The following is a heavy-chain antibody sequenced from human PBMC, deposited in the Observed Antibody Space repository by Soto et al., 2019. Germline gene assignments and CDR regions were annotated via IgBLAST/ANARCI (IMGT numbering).Heavy chain of an antibody. CDR1: GFNVNSDY. J-gene: IGHJ4*02. D-gene: IGHD1-26*01. CDR2: IYSGETT. CDR3: TRDGRGLGRLSLFEY. Sequence: GGSLRLSCAASGFNVNSDYMNWVRQTPGKGLEWVASIYSGETTYYADSVRGRFTISSDKSKNTLYFQLSSLRIEDTAVYYCTRDGRGLGRLSLFEYWGQGALVTVSS. V-gene: IGHV3-53*01.